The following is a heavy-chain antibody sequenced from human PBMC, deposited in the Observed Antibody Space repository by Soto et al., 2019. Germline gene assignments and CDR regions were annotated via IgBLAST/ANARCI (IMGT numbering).Heavy chain of an antibody. CDR3: AREHIAARDWFDP. D-gene: IGHD6-6*01. CDR1: GGTFSSYA. Sequence: ASVKVSCKASGGTFSSYAISWVRQAPGQGLEWMGGIIPIFGTANYAQKFQGRVTITADESTSTAYMELSSLRSEDTAVYYCAREHIAARDWFDPWGQGPLVTVSS. J-gene: IGHJ5*02. V-gene: IGHV1-69*13. CDR2: IIPIFGTA.